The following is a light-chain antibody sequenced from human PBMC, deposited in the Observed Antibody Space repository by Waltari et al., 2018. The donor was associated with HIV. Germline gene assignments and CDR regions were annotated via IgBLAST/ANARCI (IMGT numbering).Light chain of an antibody. CDR3: QQRINWPLT. CDR1: QSVGYF. Sequence: EIVLTQSPVTLSLSPGERADLSCRASQSVGYFLAWYQQKPGQAPRLLIYAVSKRAAGTPARFSGSGSKTNFTLTISALEPEDVVVYYCQQRINWPLTFGGGTRVEI. V-gene: IGKV3-11*01. CDR2: AVS. J-gene: IGKJ4*01.